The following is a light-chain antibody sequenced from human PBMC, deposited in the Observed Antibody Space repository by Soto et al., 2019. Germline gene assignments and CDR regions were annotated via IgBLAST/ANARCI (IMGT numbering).Light chain of an antibody. V-gene: IGKV3-11*01. CDR3: QQRSNWLYT. Sequence: EIVLTQSPATLSLSPGERATLSCRASQSVGSYLAWYQQKPGQAPRLLIYDASNRATGVPARFGGSGSGTDFTLTISSLEPEDFAVYFCQQRSNWLYTFGQGTKLEIK. J-gene: IGKJ2*01. CDR1: QSVGSY. CDR2: DAS.